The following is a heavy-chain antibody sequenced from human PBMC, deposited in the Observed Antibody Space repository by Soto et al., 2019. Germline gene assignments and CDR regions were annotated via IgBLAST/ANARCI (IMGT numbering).Heavy chain of an antibody. D-gene: IGHD6-25*01. CDR1: GFTFSSYW. Sequence: PGGSLRLSCAASGFTFSSYWMSWVRQAPGKGLEWVSNIKQDGSEKYYVDSVKGRFTVSRDNAKNSLYLQMNSLRAEDTAVYYCARAVTTEAASDDFEIWGQGTMVTVSS. J-gene: IGHJ3*02. CDR2: IKQDGSEK. V-gene: IGHV3-7*05. CDR3: ARAVTTEAASDDFEI.